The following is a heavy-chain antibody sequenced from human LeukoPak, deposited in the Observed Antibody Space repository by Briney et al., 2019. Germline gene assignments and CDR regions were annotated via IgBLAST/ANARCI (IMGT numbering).Heavy chain of an antibody. D-gene: IGHD5-18*01. CDR1: GASINSDTYY. Sequence: SETLSLTCTVSGASINSDTYYWSWIRQPPGKGLEWIGYIYYSGSTNYNPSLKSRVTISVDTSKNQFSLKLSSVTAADTAVYYCARVESRRYSYGYGYERDYYYYYYMDVWGKGTTVTVSS. CDR3: ARVESRRYSYGYGYERDYYYYYYMDV. J-gene: IGHJ6*03. V-gene: IGHV4-61*01. CDR2: IYYSGST.